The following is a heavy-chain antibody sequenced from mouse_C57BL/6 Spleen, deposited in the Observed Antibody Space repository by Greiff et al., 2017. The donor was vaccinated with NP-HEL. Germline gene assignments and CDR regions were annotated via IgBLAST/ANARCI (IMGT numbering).Heavy chain of an antibody. CDR3: TRGDGYYKKGAMDY. D-gene: IGHD2-3*01. J-gene: IGHJ4*01. Sequence: EVQRVESGEGLVKPGGSLKLSCAASGFTFSSYAMSWVRQTPEKRLEWVAYISSGGDYIYYADTVKGRFTISRDNARNTLYLQMSSLKSEDTAMYYCTRGDGYYKKGAMDYWGQGTSVTVSS. CDR1: GFTFSSYA. V-gene: IGHV5-9-1*02. CDR2: ISSGGDYI.